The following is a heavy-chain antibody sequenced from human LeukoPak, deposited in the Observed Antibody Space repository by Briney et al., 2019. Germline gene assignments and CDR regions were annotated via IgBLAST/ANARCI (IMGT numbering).Heavy chain of an antibody. CDR1: GYTFTSYD. J-gene: IGHJ6*02. V-gene: IGHV1-8*01. CDR2: MNPNSGNT. Sequence: ASAKVSCKASGYTFTSYDINWVRQATGQGLEWMGWMNPNSGNTGYAQKFQGRVTMTRNTSISTAYMELSSLRSEDTAVYYCARVRAYDFWSGYSKGYYRMDVWGQGTTVTVSS. D-gene: IGHD3-3*01. CDR3: ARVRAYDFWSGYSKGYYRMDV.